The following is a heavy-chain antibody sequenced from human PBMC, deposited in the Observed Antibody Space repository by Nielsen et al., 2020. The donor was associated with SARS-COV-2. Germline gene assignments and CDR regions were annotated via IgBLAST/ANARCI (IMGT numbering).Heavy chain of an antibody. CDR2: ISWNSGSI. CDR1: GFTFDDYA. CDR3: AKDGHSSGWYGAPDY. J-gene: IGHJ4*02. V-gene: IGHV3-9*01. Sequence: SLKISCAASGFTFDDYAMHWVRQAPGKGLEWVSGISWNSGSIGYADSVKGRFTISRDNAKNSLYLQMNSLRAEDTALYYCAKDGHSSGWYGAPDYWGLGTLVTVSS. D-gene: IGHD6-19*01.